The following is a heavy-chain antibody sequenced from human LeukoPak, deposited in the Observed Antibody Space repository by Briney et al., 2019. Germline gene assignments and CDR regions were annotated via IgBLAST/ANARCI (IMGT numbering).Heavy chain of an antibody. CDR2: INSDGSST. V-gene: IGHV3-74*01. Sequence: GGSLRLSCAASGFTFSSYWMHWVRQAPGKGLLWVSRINSDGSSTSYADSVKGRFTISRDNAKNTLYLQMNSPRAEDTAVYYCARTSSSSFDYWGQGTLVTVSS. J-gene: IGHJ4*02. D-gene: IGHD6-6*01. CDR3: ARTSSSSFDY. CDR1: GFTFSSYW.